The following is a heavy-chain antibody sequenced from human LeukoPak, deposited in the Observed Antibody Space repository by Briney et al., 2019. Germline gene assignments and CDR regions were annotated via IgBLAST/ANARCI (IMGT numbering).Heavy chain of an antibody. J-gene: IGHJ6*02. V-gene: IGHV4-34*01. CDR3: ARGPGVLRFLEWLSRYYYYYYGMDV. Sequence: SETLSLTCAVYGGSFSGYYWSWIRRPPGKGLEWIGEINHSGSTNYNPSLKSRVTISVDTSKNQFSLKLSSVTAADTAVYYCARGPGVLRFLEWLSRYYYYYYGMDVWGQGTTVTVSS. CDR1: GGSFSGYY. D-gene: IGHD3-3*01. CDR2: INHSGST.